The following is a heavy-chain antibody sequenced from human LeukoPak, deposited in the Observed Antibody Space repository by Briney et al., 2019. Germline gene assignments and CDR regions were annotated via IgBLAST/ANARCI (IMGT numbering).Heavy chain of an antibody. Sequence: ASVKVSCKASGYTFTRYYMHWVRQAPGQGLEWMGIINPSDGVIDYAQKFQDRVTMTRDTSTSTVYMELSSLRSEDTAVYYCARRGSGSYVFDYWGQGTLVTVSS. V-gene: IGHV1-46*01. D-gene: IGHD3-10*01. J-gene: IGHJ4*02. CDR2: INPSDGVI. CDR3: ARRGSGSYVFDY. CDR1: GYTFTRYY.